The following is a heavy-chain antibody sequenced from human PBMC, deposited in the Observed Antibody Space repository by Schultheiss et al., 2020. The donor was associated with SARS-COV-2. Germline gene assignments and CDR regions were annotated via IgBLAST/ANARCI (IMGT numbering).Heavy chain of an antibody. V-gene: IGHV3-23*01. D-gene: IGHD3-22*01. Sequence: GGSLRLSCAASGFTFSSYAMSWVRQAPGKGLEWVSAISGSGGSTYYADSVKGRFTISRDNSKNTLYLQMNSLRAEDTAVYYCTRHPDYYDSSGALDYWGQGTLVTVSS. J-gene: IGHJ4*02. CDR1: GFTFSSYA. CDR3: TRHPDYYDSSGALDY. CDR2: ISGSGGST.